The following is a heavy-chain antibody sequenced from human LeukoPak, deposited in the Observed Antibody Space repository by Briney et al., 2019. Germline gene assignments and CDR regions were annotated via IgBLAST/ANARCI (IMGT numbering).Heavy chain of an antibody. CDR1: GFTFSDYY. CDR2: ISSGSTI. CDR3: AREYDSSVSGY. Sequence: GGSLRLSCAASGFTFSDYYMSWIRQAPGKGLEWVSYISSGSTIYYADSVKGRFTISRDNAKNSLYLQMNSLRAEDTAVYYCAREYDSSVSGYWGQGTLVTVSS. V-gene: IGHV3-11*01. J-gene: IGHJ4*02. D-gene: IGHD3-22*01.